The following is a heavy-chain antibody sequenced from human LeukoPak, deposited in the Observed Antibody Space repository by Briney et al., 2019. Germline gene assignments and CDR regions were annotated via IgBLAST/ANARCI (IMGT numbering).Heavy chain of an antibody. Sequence: VGSLILSCVASGSSFSWYGMYWVRQAPGKGLEWVAVIWYDGSNTYYGDSVKGRFTISKDNSQNTLYLQMNSLRAEDTAVYYCARMDSSGYYLDHWGQGTLVTVSS. D-gene: IGHD3-22*01. CDR3: ARMDSSGYYLDH. CDR2: IWYDGSNT. CDR1: GSSFSWYG. J-gene: IGHJ4*02. V-gene: IGHV3-33*07.